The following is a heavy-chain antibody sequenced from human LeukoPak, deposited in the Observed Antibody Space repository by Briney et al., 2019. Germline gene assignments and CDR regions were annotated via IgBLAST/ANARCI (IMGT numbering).Heavy chain of an antibody. Sequence: GGSLRLSCAASGFTFSSYGMHWVRQAPGKGLEWVAVISYDGSNKYYADSVKGRFTISRDNSKNTLYLQMNSLRAEDTAVYYCAKEDAGITIFGVVKGFGYWGQGTLVTVSS. J-gene: IGHJ4*02. CDR2: ISYDGSNK. V-gene: IGHV3-30*18. CDR3: AKEDAGITIFGVVKGFGY. CDR1: GFTFSSYG. D-gene: IGHD3-3*01.